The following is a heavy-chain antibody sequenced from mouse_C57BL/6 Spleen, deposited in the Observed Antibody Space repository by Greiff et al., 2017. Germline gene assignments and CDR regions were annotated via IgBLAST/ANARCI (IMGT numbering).Heavy chain of an antibody. CDR1: GYSFTGYY. V-gene: IGHV1-42*01. CDR2: INPSTGGT. CDR3: ARRYGNPWYFDV. Sequence: VQLKESGPELVKPGASVKISCKASGYSFTGYYMNWVKQSPEKSLEWIGEINPSTGGTTYNQKFKAKATLTVDKSSSTAYMQLKSLTSEDSAVYYCARRYGNPWYFDVWGTGTTVTVSS. D-gene: IGHD2-10*02. J-gene: IGHJ1*03.